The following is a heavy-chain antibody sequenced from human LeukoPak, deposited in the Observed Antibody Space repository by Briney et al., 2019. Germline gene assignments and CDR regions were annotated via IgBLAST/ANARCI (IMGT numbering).Heavy chain of an antibody. CDR3: ARDRQRTVVTHFDY. J-gene: IGHJ4*02. V-gene: IGHV1-18*01. D-gene: IGHD4-23*01. CDR2: ISAYNGNT. Sequence: ASVKVSCKASGYTFTSYGISWVRQAPGQGLEWMGWISAYNGNTNYAQKLQGRVTMTTDTSTSTAYMELRSLRSDDTAVYYCARDRQRTVVTHFDYWGQGTLVTVSS. CDR1: GYTFTSYG.